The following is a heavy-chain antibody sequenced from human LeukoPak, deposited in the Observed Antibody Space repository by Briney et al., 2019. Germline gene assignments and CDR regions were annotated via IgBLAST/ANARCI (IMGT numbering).Heavy chain of an antibody. CDR3: ARARDIVVVPAAIRAGWFDP. CDR1: DDSFSSHY. V-gene: IGHV4-34*01. D-gene: IGHD2-2*02. Sequence: SETLSLTCAVSDDSFSSHYWTWIRQPPGKGLEWIGEINHSGSTNYNPSLKSRVTISVDTSKNQFSLKLSSVTAADTAVYYCARARDIVVVPAAIRAGWFDPWGQGTLVTVSS. J-gene: IGHJ5*02. CDR2: INHSGST.